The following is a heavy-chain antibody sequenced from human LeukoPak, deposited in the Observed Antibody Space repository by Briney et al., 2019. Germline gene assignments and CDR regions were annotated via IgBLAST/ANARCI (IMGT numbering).Heavy chain of an antibody. J-gene: IGHJ4*02. CDR2: ISSSSSTI. CDR1: GFTFSSYS. Sequence: GGSLRLSCAASGFTFSSYSMNWVRQAPGKGLEWVSYISSSSSTIYYADSVKGRFTISRDNAKNSPYLQMNSLRAEDTAVYYCARDRLGYCSSTSCSEDYWGQGTLVTVSS. V-gene: IGHV3-48*04. CDR3: ARDRLGYCSSTSCSEDY. D-gene: IGHD2-2*01.